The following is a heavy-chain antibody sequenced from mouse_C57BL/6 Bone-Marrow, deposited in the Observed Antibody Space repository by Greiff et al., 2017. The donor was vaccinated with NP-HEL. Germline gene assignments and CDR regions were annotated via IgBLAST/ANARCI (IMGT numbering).Heavy chain of an antibody. Sequence: EVQLVESGGGLVQPGGSLKLSCAASGFTFSDYYMYWVRQTPEKRLEWVAYISNGGGSTYYPDTVKGRFTISRDNAKNTLYLQMSRLKSEDTAMYYCAVYYDYAMDYWGQGTSVTVSS. CDR3: AVYYDYAMDY. CDR2: ISNGGGST. D-gene: IGHD2-4*01. CDR1: GFTFSDYY. J-gene: IGHJ4*01. V-gene: IGHV5-12*01.